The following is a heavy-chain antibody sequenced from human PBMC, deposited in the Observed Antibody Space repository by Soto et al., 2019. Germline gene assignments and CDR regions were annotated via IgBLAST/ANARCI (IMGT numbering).Heavy chain of an antibody. D-gene: IGHD6-13*01. CDR2: ISGSGGST. J-gene: IGHJ4*02. CDR3: AKDRTAAPDLFDY. V-gene: IGHV3-23*01. CDR1: GFTFSSYA. Sequence: EVQLLESGGGLVQPGGSLRLSCAASGFTFSSYAMSWVRQAPGKGLEWVSAISGSGGSTYYADSVEGRFTISRDNSKNTLYLQMNSLRAEDTAVYYCAKDRTAAPDLFDYWGQGTLVTVSS.